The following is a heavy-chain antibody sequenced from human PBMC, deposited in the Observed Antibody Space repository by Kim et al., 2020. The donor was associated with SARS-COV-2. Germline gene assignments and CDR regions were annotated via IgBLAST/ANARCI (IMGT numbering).Heavy chain of an antibody. CDR1: GGSISSCGYY. J-gene: IGHJ4*02. D-gene: IGHD3-3*01. CDR3: ARGISITIGGVVAHRDF. V-gene: IGHV4-31*03. CDR2: IYYSGST. Sequence: SETLSLTCTVSGGSISSCGYYWSWIRQHPGKDLEWIGYIYYSGSTYYNPSLKSRVTISVDTTKNQFSLKLSSVTAADTAVYSCARGISITIGGVVAHRDFWGQGTLVTVSS.